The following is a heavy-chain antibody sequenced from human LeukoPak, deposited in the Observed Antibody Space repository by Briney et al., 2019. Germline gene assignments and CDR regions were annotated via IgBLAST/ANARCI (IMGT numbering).Heavy chain of an antibody. V-gene: IGHV4-30-2*01. CDR2: IYHSGST. Sequence: SQTLSLTCAVSGGSISSGGYSWSWIRQPPGKGLEWIGYIYHSGSTYYNPSLKSRVTISVDRSKNQFSLKLGSVTAADTAVYYCARGSNYVRVWIDIWGQGTMVTVSS. CDR3: ARGSNYVRVWIDI. J-gene: IGHJ3*02. D-gene: IGHD4-11*01. CDR1: GGSISSGGYS.